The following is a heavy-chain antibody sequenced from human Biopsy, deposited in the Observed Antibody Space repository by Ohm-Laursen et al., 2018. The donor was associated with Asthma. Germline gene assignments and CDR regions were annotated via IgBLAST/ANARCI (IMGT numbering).Heavy chain of an antibody. Sequence: SSVKVSCKAPGGTLSNFAISWVRQAPGQGLEWLGGIMTVFGTTNYAQKFQGRVTITADESTSTAYMEVTSLRSEDTAIYYCARCQVGYSSGWSLLLKKVYYSGMDVWGQGTAVTVSS. V-gene: IGHV1-69*01. CDR3: ARCQVGYSSGWSLLLKKVYYSGMDV. D-gene: IGHD6-19*01. J-gene: IGHJ6*02. CDR2: IMTVFGTT. CDR1: GGTLSNFA.